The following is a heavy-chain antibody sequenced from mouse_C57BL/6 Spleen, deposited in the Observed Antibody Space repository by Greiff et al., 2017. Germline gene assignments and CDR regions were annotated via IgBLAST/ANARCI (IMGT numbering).Heavy chain of an antibody. CDR1: GFTFTDYY. Sequence: EVQRVESGGGLVQPGGSLSLSCAASGFTFTDYYMSWVRQPPGKALEWLGFIRNKANGYTTEYSASVKGRFTISRDNSQSILYLQMNALRAEDSATYYCARYDYWCAYWGQGTLGTVSA. J-gene: IGHJ3*01. CDR2: IRNKANGYTT. D-gene: IGHD2-4*01. V-gene: IGHV7-3*01. CDR3: ARYDYWCAY.